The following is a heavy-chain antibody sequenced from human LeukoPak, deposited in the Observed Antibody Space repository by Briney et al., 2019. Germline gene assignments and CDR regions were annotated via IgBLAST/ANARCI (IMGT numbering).Heavy chain of an antibody. CDR3: ARDEYGGPFDY. J-gene: IGHJ4*02. CDR2: MSYSGNT. V-gene: IGHV4-59*01. CDR1: GGSINNYY. D-gene: IGHD4/OR15-4a*01. Sequence: SETLSLTCTVSGGSINNYYWNWIRQPPGKGLEWIGYMSYSGNTYYNPSLKSRVTISVDMSKNQFYLQMSPVTAADTAVYYCARDEYGGPFDYWGKGALATVSS.